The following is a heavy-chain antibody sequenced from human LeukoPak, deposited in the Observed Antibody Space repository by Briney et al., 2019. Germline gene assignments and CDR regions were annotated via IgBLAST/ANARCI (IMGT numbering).Heavy chain of an antibody. J-gene: IGHJ4*02. V-gene: IGHV1-18*01. CDR3: ARDDNYGIFVNVDY. CDR2: ISTSTGDT. Sequence: ASVKVSCKTSGSSFILYGISWVRQAPGQGPEWMGWISTSTGDTKYTQKFQGRVTLTTDTSTSTAYMELSSLRSGDTAVYYCARDDNYGIFVNVDYWGQGTLVTVSS. D-gene: IGHD4-11*01. CDR1: GSSFILYG.